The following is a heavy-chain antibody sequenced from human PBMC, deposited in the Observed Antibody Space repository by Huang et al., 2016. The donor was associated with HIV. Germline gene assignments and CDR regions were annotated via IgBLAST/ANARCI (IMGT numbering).Heavy chain of an antibody. V-gene: IGHV1-18*01. CDR1: GYTFTSYG. CDR2: ITAYNGKS. J-gene: IGHJ4*02. CDR3: ATSYNSDFDF. D-gene: IGHD6-19*01. Sequence: QVQLVQSGAEVQKPGASVKVSCKASGYTFTSYGISWVRQAPGQGLEWMGWITAYNGKSTYARNLQGRVTMTTDTSTNTAYMELRSLRSDDTAMYYCATSYNSDFDFWGQGTLVTVSS.